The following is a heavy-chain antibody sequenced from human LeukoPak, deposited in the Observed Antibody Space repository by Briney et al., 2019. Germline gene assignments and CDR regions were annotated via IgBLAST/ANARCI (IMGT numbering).Heavy chain of an antibody. CDR1: GGSISSSSYS. Sequence: SETLSLTCTVSGGSISSSSYSWGWIRQPPGKGLQWIGSIYYSGITYYNPSLKSRVTISVDTSKNQFSLKVRSVTAADTAVYYCVRSEYSTFLDYWGQGTLVTVSS. J-gene: IGHJ4*02. D-gene: IGHD6-6*01. V-gene: IGHV4-39*07. CDR2: IYYSGIT. CDR3: VRSEYSTFLDY.